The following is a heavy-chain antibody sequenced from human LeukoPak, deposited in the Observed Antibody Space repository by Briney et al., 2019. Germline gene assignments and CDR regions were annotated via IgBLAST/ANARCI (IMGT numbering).Heavy chain of an antibody. CDR2: ISSSGSTI. J-gene: IGHJ4*02. CDR3: AKVLSRALDY. D-gene: IGHD2-2*01. Sequence: GGSLRLSCAASGFTFSDYYMSWIRQAPGKGLEWVSYISSSGSTIYYADSVKGRFTISRDNSRNTLYLQMNSLRAEDTAVYYCAKVLSRALDYWGQGTLVTVSS. CDR1: GFTFSDYY. V-gene: IGHV3-11*01.